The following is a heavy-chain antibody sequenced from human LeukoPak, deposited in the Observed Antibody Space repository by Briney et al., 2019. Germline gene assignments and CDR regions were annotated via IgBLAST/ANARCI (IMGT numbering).Heavy chain of an antibody. D-gene: IGHD1-26*01. Sequence: PSETLSLTCAVYGGSFSGYYWSWIRQPPGKGLEWIGEINHSGSTNYNPSLKSRVTISVDTSKNQFSLKLSSVTAADTAVYYCARHGGSYSFDSWGQGTLVTVSS. CDR3: ARHGGSYSFDS. CDR1: GGSFSGYY. J-gene: IGHJ4*02. V-gene: IGHV4-34*01. CDR2: INHSGST.